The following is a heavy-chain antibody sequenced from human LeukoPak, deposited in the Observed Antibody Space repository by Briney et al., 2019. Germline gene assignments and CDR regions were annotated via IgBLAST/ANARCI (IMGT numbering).Heavy chain of an antibody. V-gene: IGHV4-31*02. CDR1: GFTVSSNY. D-gene: IGHD3-10*01. J-gene: IGHJ4*02. CDR3: AREPTQPLRFGEFHPFDN. Sequence: LRLSCAVSGFTVSSNYMSWVRQAPGKGLEWIGYTSNSGYPDSNPSLKSRVTISLDTSKNQFSLKLSSVTAADTAVYYCAREPTQPLRFGEFHPFDNWGQGTLVTVSS. CDR2: TSNSGYP.